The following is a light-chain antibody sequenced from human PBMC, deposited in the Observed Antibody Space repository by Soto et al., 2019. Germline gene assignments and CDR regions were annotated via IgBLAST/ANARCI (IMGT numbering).Light chain of an antibody. J-gene: IGLJ1*01. CDR2: YDS. CDR3: QVWDSSSDPLYV. V-gene: IGLV3-21*04. Sequence: SYELTQPPSVSVAPGKTARITCGGNNIGTKSVHWYQQKPGQAPVLVINYDSDRPSGIPERYSGSNSGNAATLTISRVEAGDEADYYCQVWDSSSDPLYVFGTGTKLTVL. CDR1: NIGTKS.